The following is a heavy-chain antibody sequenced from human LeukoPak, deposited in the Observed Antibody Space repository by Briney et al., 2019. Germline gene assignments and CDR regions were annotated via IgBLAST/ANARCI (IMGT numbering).Heavy chain of an antibody. CDR1: GYTFTSYD. D-gene: IGHD3-3*01. V-gene: IGHV1-8*01. Sequence: ASVTVSCKASGYTFTSYDINWVRQATGQGLEWMGWMNPNSGNTGYAQKFQGRVTMTRNTSISTAYMELSSLSSEDTAVYYCARAGALGFWSGYYTWFDPWGQGTLVTVSS. J-gene: IGHJ5*02. CDR2: MNPNSGNT. CDR3: ARAGALGFWSGYYTWFDP.